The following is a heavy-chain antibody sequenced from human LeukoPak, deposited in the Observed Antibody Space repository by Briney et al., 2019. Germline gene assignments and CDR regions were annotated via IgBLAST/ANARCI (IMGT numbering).Heavy chain of an antibody. CDR3: ARDLARGYSYGYNAFDI. Sequence: ASVKVSCKASGYTFSSYGIGWVRQAPRQGLEWMGWITAGNGNTNYAQKVQGRVTMTTDTSTSTAYMELRSLRSDDTAAYFCARDLARGYSYGYNAFDIWGQGTMVTVSS. D-gene: IGHD5-18*01. J-gene: IGHJ3*02. V-gene: IGHV1-18*01. CDR1: GYTFSSYG. CDR2: ITAGNGNT.